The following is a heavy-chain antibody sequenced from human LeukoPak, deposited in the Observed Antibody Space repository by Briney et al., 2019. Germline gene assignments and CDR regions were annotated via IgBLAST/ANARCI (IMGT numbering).Heavy chain of an antibody. J-gene: IGHJ4*02. Sequence: GGSLRLSCEASGFPFSSYVMSWVRQVPGKGPEWVSGINWNGDNTGYADSVKGRFTISRDNAKNSMYLQMNSLRAEDTAVYYCARGRVTIFGVVKISFDYWGQGTLVTVSS. CDR2: INWNGDNT. CDR1: GFPFSSYV. CDR3: ARGRVTIFGVVKISFDY. D-gene: IGHD3-3*01. V-gene: IGHV3-20*04.